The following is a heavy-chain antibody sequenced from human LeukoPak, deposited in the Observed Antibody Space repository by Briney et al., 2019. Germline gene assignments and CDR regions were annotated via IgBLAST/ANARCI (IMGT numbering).Heavy chain of an antibody. J-gene: IGHJ5*02. CDR1: GYTFTSYD. CDR2: MNPNSGNT. D-gene: IGHD1-26*01. CDR3: VSQRRSGSSSLDP. Sequence: WASVKVSCKASGYTFTSYDINWVRQATGQGLEWMGWMNPNSGNTGYAQKFQGRVTMTRNTSISTAYMELSSLRSEDTAVYYCVSQRRSGSSSLDPWGQGTLVTVSS. V-gene: IGHV1-8*01.